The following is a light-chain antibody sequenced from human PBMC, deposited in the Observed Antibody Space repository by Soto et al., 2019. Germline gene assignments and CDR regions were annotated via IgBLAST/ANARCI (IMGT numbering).Light chain of an antibody. CDR1: RDDIGAYDY. Sequence: QSALTQPASVSGSPGQSITISCAGTRDDIGAYDYVSWYQQHPGNAPKLLVYEVTNRPSGVSDRFSGSKSGNTASLTISGLQAGDEADYSCHSYTKRSAVVFGGGTKVTVL. V-gene: IGLV2-14*01. CDR3: HSYTKRSAVV. J-gene: IGLJ2*01. CDR2: EVT.